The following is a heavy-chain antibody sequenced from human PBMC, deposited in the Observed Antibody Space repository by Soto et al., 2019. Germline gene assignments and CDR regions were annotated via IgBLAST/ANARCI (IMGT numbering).Heavy chain of an antibody. D-gene: IGHD5-18*01. Sequence: SETLSLTCIVSGGSISSGSYYCNWIRQPPGKGLEWIGSFSYGGSAYYNPALKSRVTISVDTSNNHFSLRLSSVPAAHTAVYYCARQLGYSSDYFVGSSYFDSWGQGTLVTVSS. CDR3: ARQLGYSSDYFVGSSYFDS. J-gene: IGHJ4*02. CDR1: GGSISSGSYY. V-gene: IGHV4-39*01. CDR2: FSYGGSA.